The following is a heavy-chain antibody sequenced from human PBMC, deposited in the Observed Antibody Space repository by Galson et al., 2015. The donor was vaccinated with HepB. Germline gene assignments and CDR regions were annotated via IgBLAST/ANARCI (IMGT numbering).Heavy chain of an antibody. D-gene: IGHD3-16*01. Sequence: SLRLSCAASGFTFTAYAMNWVRQAPGKGLEWVALISRDETTKNYADSVRGRFTISRDNSRSTVYLQMNSLRSEDTAVYYCAREWGVDIWGQGTRVMVSS. CDR3: AREWGVDI. CDR2: ISRDETTK. V-gene: IGHV3-30-3*01. CDR1: GFTFTAYA. J-gene: IGHJ3*02.